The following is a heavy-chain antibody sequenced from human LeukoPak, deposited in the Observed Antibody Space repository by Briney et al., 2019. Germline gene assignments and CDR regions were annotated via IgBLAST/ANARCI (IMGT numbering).Heavy chain of an antibody. CDR2: IYYSGST. J-gene: IGHJ4*02. D-gene: IGHD6-13*01. CDR3: ARNGVAAAGTLDY. Sequence: PSETLSLTCTVSGGSISNGSYYWSWIRQHPGKGLEWIGYIYYSGSTYYNPSLKSRVTISVDTSKNQFSLKLSSVTAADTAVYYCARNGVAAAGTLDYWGQGTLVTVSS. CDR1: GGSISNGSYY. V-gene: IGHV4-31*03.